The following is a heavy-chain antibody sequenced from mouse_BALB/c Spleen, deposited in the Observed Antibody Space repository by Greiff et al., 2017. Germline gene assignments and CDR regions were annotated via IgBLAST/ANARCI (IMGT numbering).Heavy chain of an antibody. CDR3: ARSNYYGSVDY. J-gene: IGHJ2*01. Sequence: QVQLQQSGAELMKPGASVKISCKATGYTFSSYWIEWVKQRPGHGLEWIGEILPGSGSTNYNEKFKGKATFTADTSSNTAYMQLSSLTSEDSAVYYCARSNYYGSVDYWGQGTTRTVSS. CDR1: GYTFSSYW. CDR2: ILPGSGST. V-gene: IGHV1-9*01. D-gene: IGHD1-1*01.